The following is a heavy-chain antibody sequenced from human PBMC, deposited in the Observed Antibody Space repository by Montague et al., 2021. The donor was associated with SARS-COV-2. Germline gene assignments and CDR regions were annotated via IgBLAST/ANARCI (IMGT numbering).Heavy chain of an antibody. J-gene: IGHJ3*02. D-gene: IGHD3-10*01. CDR2: SYYSGTT. CDR3: ARGSYGSGSYHAFDI. V-gene: IGHV4-39*01. Sequence: SETLSLTCTVSGDSFNSPKYYCAWIRQPPGKGLEWLGSSYYSGTTYDXXXLRSQVTISVDTSKTQFSLKMNSVTAADTAVYYCARGSYGSGSYHAFDIWSQGTVVAVSS. CDR1: GDSFNSPKYY.